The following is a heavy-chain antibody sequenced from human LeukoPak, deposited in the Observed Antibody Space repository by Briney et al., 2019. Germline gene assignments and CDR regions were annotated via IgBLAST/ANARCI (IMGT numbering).Heavy chain of an antibody. V-gene: IGHV3-11*01. J-gene: IGHJ4*02. CDR2: ISSSGSTI. D-gene: IGHD3-9*01. CDR1: GFTFSDYY. CDR3: ARWRGNYDILTGYVY. Sequence: GGSLRLSCAASGFTFSDYYMSWIRQSPGKGLEWVSYISSSGSTIYYADSVKGRFTISRDNAKNSLYLQMNSLRAEDTAVYYCARWRGNYDILTGYVYWGQGILVTVSS.